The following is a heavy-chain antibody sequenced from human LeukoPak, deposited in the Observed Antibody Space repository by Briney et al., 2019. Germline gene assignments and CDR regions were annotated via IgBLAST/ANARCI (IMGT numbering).Heavy chain of an antibody. CDR1: GFTFSSYS. Sequence: GGSLRLSCAASGFTFSSYSMNWVRQAPGKGLVWVSHINSDGSITSYADSVKGRFTISRDNAKNTLYLQMNSLRAEDTAVYYCARDAVDTANAVWGQGTTVTVSS. CDR3: ARDAVDTANAV. D-gene: IGHD5-18*01. V-gene: IGHV3-74*01. J-gene: IGHJ6*02. CDR2: INSDGSIT.